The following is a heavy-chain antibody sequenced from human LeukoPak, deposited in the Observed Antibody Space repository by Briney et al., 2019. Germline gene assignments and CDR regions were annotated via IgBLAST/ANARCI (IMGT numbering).Heavy chain of an antibody. V-gene: IGHV1-2*02. J-gene: IGHJ4*02. CDR1: GYTFTAYY. D-gene: IGHD3-22*01. Sequence: GSVKVSCKASGYTFTAYYMHWVRQAPGQGLEWMGWINPNSGGTNYAQKFQGRVTMTRDTSISTAYMQLSRLRSDDTAVYYCARVTYYYDSSGSPKFDHWGQGTLVTVSS. CDR3: ARVTYYYDSSGSPKFDH. CDR2: INPNSGGT.